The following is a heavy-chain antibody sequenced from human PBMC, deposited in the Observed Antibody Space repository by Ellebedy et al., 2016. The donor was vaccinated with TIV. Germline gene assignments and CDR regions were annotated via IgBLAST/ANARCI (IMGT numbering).Heavy chain of an antibody. CDR2: ISYSGLT. D-gene: IGHD1-7*01. Sequence: SETLSLTXSVSGASISSSNYYGGWIRQPPGKGLEWIGCISYSGLTYYSPSLKSRVTIALDTSKNQISLTLTSVTVADTAVYYCAKYAAGNYGDSWGQGTLLTVSS. CDR3: AKYAAGNYGDS. V-gene: IGHV4-39*07. J-gene: IGHJ5*01. CDR1: GASISSSNYY.